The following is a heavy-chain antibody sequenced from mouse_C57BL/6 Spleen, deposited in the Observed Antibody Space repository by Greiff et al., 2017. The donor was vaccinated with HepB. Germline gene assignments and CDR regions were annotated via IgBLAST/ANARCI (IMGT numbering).Heavy chain of an antibody. D-gene: IGHD2-5*01. V-gene: IGHV1-52*01. CDR2: IDPSDSET. CDR3: ARWGSNYWDSYFDY. Sequence: QVQLKQPGAELVRPGSSVKLSCKASGYTFTSYWMHWVKQRPIQGLEWIGNIDPSDSETHYNQKFKDKATLTVDKSSSTAYMQLSSLTSEDSAVYYCARWGSNYWDSYFDYWGQGTTLTVSS. J-gene: IGHJ2*01. CDR1: GYTFTSYW.